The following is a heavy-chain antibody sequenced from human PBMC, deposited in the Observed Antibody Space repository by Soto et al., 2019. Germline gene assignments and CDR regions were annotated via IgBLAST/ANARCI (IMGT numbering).Heavy chain of an antibody. D-gene: IGHD3-10*01. Sequence: EVLLVESGGGLVQPGGSLRLSCAASGFTFSSSWMSWVRQAPGKGLEWVANIKPDGSDYSSVGSMKGRFTVSRDNAKNSMFLQMNSLRVEDTAVYYCAWDTRSPGYWGQGTLVTVSS. J-gene: IGHJ4*02. V-gene: IGHV3-7*04. CDR3: AWDTRSPGY. CDR2: IKPDGSDY. CDR1: GFTFSSSW.